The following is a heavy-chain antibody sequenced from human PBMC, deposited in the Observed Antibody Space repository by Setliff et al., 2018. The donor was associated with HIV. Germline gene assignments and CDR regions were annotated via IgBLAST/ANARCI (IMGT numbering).Heavy chain of an antibody. Sequence: SETLSLPCTVSSGSISTYYWTWIRQPPGKGLEYIGYIYSTGSTDYNPSLNGRVTISIDMSKSQFSLKLNSVTAADTAVYYCARAPPHYVGNNKSSWPDAFDIWGLGTMVTVSS. J-gene: IGHJ3*02. CDR3: ARAPPHYVGNNKSSWPDAFDI. D-gene: IGHD3-16*01. CDR2: IYSTGST. V-gene: IGHV4-59*01. CDR1: SGSISTYY.